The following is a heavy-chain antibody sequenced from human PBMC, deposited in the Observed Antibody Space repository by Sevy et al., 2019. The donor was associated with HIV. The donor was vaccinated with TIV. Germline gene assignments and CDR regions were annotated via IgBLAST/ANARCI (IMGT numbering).Heavy chain of an antibody. J-gene: IGHJ4*02. D-gene: IGHD1-1*01. V-gene: IGHV1-18*01. CDR2: IGAYNGNT. CDR3: ARAGSLWYMHFDY. CDR1: GYTFTTYG. Sequence: ATVKVSCKASGYTFTTYGISWVRQAPGQGLEWMGWIGAYNGNTNYAQKFQGRVTMTTDTSTSTAYMELRSLRSDDAAVYFCARAGSLWYMHFDYWGQGTMVTVSS.